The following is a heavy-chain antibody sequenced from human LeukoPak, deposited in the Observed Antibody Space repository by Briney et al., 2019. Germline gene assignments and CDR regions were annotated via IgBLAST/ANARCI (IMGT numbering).Heavy chain of an antibody. CDR3: AAHRQLGATTGFGF. V-gene: IGHV1-58*02. CDR1: GVTSGDSF. Sequence: SVKVSYTVSGVTSGDSFIGWSRQTRGQGLEWIGWVVVGSGNTNYAQKFQERVTITRDRSTSTAYKELDSLTSEGTSIYYCAAHRQLGATTGFGFWGQGSLVTVSS. D-gene: IGHD1-26*01. CDR2: VVVGSGNT. J-gene: IGHJ4*02.